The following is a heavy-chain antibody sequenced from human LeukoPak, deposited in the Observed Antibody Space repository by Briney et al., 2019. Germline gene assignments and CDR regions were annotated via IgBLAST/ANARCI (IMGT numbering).Heavy chain of an antibody. V-gene: IGHV4-59*01. CDR3: ARDGGADYGDYAFFDY. Sequence: PSETLSLTCTVSGGSISSYYWSWIRQPPGKGLEWTGYIYYSGSTNYNPSLKSRVTISVDTSKNQFSLKLSSVTAADTAVYYCARDGGADYGDYAFFDYWGQGTLVTVSS. J-gene: IGHJ4*02. D-gene: IGHD4-17*01. CDR2: IYYSGST. CDR1: GGSISSYY.